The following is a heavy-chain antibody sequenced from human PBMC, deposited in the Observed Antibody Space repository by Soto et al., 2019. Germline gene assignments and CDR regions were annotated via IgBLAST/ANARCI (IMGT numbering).Heavy chain of an antibody. D-gene: IGHD3-16*01. CDR3: ASGGTPIDY. J-gene: IGHJ4*02. CDR2: ISAYNGNT. V-gene: IGHV1-18*01. CDR1: GYTFTNFG. Sequence: QVQLVQSGAEVKKPGASVKVSCKASGYTFTNFGISWVRQAPGQGLEWMGWISAYNGNTNYAQNFQGRVTMTTDTTTSTAYMGLRSLGSDATAVYYGASGGTPIDYWGQGTLVTVSS.